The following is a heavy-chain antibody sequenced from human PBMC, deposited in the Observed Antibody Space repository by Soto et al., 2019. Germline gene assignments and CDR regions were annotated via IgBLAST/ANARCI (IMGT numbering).Heavy chain of an antibody. CDR3: ARYTRGVGGSAVNYSYMDV. CDR1: GYTFTSYA. J-gene: IGHJ6*03. Sequence: ASGKVSCKASGYTFTSYAMHWVRQAPGQRLEWMGWINAGNGNTKYSQKFQGRGTITRDTSASTAYMELSSLRSEDTAVYYCARYTRGVGGSAVNYSYMDVWGKGSTVTVSS. V-gene: IGHV1-3*01. CDR2: INAGNGNT. D-gene: IGHD1-26*01.